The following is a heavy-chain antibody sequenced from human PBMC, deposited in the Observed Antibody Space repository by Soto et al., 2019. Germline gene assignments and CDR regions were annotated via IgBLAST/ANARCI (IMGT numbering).Heavy chain of an antibody. J-gene: IGHJ6*02. V-gene: IGHV3-21*01. D-gene: IGHD2-21*02. CDR2: ISSSSSYI. CDR1: GFSFSSYA. Sequence: GGSLRLSCAASGFSFSSYAMSWVRQAPGKGLEWVSSISSSSSYIYYADSVKGRFTISRDNAKNSLYLQMNSLRAEDTAVYYYARSVVVTAYYYYYGMDVWGQGTTVTVSS. CDR3: ARSVVVTAYYYYYGMDV.